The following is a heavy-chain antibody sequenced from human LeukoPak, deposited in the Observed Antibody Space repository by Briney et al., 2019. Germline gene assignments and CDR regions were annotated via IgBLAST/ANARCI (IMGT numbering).Heavy chain of an antibody. Sequence: GGSLRLSCAASGFTFSNAWMSWVRQAPGKGLEWVGRIKSKTDGGTTDYAAPVKGRFTISRDDSKNTLYLQMNSLKTEDTAVYYCTTESSVVGATGAFDYWGQGTLVTVSS. V-gene: IGHV3-15*01. CDR2: IKSKTDGGTT. J-gene: IGHJ4*02. CDR1: GFTFSNAW. D-gene: IGHD1-26*01. CDR3: TTESSVVGATGAFDY.